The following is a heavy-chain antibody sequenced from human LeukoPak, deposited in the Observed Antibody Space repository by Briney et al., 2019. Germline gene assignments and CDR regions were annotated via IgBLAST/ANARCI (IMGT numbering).Heavy chain of an antibody. Sequence: PGGSLRLSCAASGFTLSSYGMHWVRQAPGKGLEWVAVIPYDGSNKYYADSVKGRFTISRDNSKNTLYLQMNSLRAEDTAVYNCAKGDFYGSGRDYYYYMDVWGKGTTVTISS. CDR3: AKGDFYGSGRDYYYYMDV. J-gene: IGHJ6*03. V-gene: IGHV3-30*18. D-gene: IGHD3-10*01. CDR1: GFTLSSYG. CDR2: IPYDGSNK.